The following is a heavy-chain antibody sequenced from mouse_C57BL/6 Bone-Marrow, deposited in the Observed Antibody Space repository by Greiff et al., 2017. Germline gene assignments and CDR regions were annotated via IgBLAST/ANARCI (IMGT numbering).Heavy chain of an antibody. CDR3: ARVGDYDPHYYAMDY. V-gene: IGHV5-4*03. J-gene: IGHJ4*01. CDR1: GFTFSSYA. Sequence: EVMLVESGGGLVKPGGSLKLSCAASGFTFSSYAMSWVRQTPEKRLEWVATISDGGSYTYYPDNVKGRFTISRDNAKNNLYLQMSHLKSEDTAMYYCARVGDYDPHYYAMDYWGQGTSVTVSS. D-gene: IGHD2-4*01. CDR2: ISDGGSYT.